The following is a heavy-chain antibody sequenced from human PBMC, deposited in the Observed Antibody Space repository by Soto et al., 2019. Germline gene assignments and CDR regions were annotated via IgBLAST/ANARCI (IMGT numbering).Heavy chain of an antibody. V-gene: IGHV1-18*01. CDR2: ISAYNGNT. CDR3: ARVGDIVVVPADSVYYYYGMDV. Sequence: RASVKVSCKASGYTFTSYGISWVRQAPGQGLEWMGWISAYNGNTNYAQKLQGRVTMTTDTSTSTAYMELRSLRSDDTAVYYCARVGDIVVVPADSVYYYYGMDVWGQGTTVTVSS. J-gene: IGHJ6*02. D-gene: IGHD2-2*01. CDR1: GYTFTSYG.